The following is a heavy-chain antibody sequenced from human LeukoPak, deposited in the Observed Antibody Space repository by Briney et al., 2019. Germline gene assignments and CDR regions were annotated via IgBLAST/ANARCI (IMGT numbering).Heavy chain of an antibody. CDR1: GFTFSSYW. CDR2: INSDGSST. V-gene: IGHV3-74*01. Sequence: GGSLRPSCAASGFTFSSYWMHWVRQAPGKGLVWVSRINSDGSSTSYADSVKGRFTISRDNAKNTLYLQMNSLRAEDTAVYYCARGGIAVAGPSYWGQGTLVTVSS. J-gene: IGHJ4*02. CDR3: ARGGIAVAGPSY. D-gene: IGHD6-19*01.